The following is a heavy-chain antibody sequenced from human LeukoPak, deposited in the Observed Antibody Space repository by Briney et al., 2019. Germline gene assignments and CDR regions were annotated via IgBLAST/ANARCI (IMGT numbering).Heavy chain of an antibody. CDR3: ARDPPITMHRRFDY. D-gene: IGHD3-10*01. V-gene: IGHV3-48*03. J-gene: IGHJ4*02. CDR2: ISSSGSTI. Sequence: GGSLRLSCAASGFTFSSYEMNWVRQAPGKGLEWVSYISSSGSTIYYADSVKGRFTISRDNAKNSLYLQMNSLRAEDTAVYYCARDPPITMHRRFDYWGQGTLVTVSS. CDR1: GFTFSSYE.